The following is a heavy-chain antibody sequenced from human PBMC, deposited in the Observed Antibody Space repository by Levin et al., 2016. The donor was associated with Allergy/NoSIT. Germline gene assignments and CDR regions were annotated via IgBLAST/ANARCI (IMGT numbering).Heavy chain of an antibody. V-gene: IGHV3-9*01. Sequence: GGSLRLSCAASGFTFDDYAMHWVRQAPGKGLEWVSGISWNSGSIGYADSVKGRFTISRDNAKNSLYLQMNSLRAEDTALYYCAKESKYYYGSGSYYLGYYYYGMDVWGQGTTVTVSS. D-gene: IGHD3-10*01. CDR2: ISWNSGSI. CDR1: GFTFDDYA. J-gene: IGHJ6*02. CDR3: AKESKYYYGSGSYYLGYYYYGMDV.